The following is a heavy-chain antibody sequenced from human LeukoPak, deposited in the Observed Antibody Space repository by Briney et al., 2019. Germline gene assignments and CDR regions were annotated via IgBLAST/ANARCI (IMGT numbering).Heavy chain of an antibody. J-gene: IGHJ4*02. CDR2: IYYSGST. CDR1: GGSISSGGYY. V-gene: IGHV4-31*03. Sequence: SQTLSLTCTVSGGSISSGGYYWSWIRQHPGKGLEWIGYIYYSGSTYYNPSLKSRVTISVDTSKNQFSLKLNSVTAADTAVYYCARSQPRIQLWELWGQGTLVTVSS. CDR3: ARSQPRIQLWEL. D-gene: IGHD5-18*01.